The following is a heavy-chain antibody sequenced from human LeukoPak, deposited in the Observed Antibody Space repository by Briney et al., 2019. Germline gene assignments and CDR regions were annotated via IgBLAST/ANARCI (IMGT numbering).Heavy chain of an antibody. D-gene: IGHD5-18*01. J-gene: IGHJ3*02. CDR2: IIPIFGTA. V-gene: IGHV1-69*05. Sequence: SVKVSCKASGGTFSSYAISWVRQAPGQGLEWMGGIIPIFGTANYAQKFQGRVTVTTDESTSTAYMELSSLRSEDTAVYYCARGRRIQLWPTAFDIWGQGTMVTVSS. CDR3: ARGRRIQLWPTAFDI. CDR1: GGTFSSYA.